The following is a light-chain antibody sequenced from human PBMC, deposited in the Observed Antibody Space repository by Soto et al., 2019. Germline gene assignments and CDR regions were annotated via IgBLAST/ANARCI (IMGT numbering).Light chain of an antibody. Sequence: QSPVTQPPSSSGPPGQSVSPSVAGTRRDVGGYNYVSWYQQHPGKAPKLMIYEISKRPSGVPDRFSGSKSGNTASLTVSGLQAEDEADYYCSSYAGTHIVFGTGTKVTVL. V-gene: IGLV2-8*01. CDR3: SSYAGTHIV. CDR2: EIS. J-gene: IGLJ1*01. CDR1: RRDVGGYNY.